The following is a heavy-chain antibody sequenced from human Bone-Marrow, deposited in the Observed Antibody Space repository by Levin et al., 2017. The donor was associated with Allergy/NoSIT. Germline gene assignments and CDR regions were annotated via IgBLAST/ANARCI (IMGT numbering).Heavy chain of an antibody. J-gene: IGHJ6*02. CDR3: ARGFGLEQFYYYGMDV. V-gene: IGHV3-21*01. CDR2: ITTAGTYI. CDR1: GFAFSTYC. Sequence: RPGGSLRLSCASSGFAFSTYCMDWVRQAPGKGLEWLASITTAGTYIYYADSVKGRFTISRDNAKNLLFLQMNSLRAEDTAVYYCARGFGLEQFYYYGMDVWGQGTTVTVSS. D-gene: IGHD1/OR15-1a*01.